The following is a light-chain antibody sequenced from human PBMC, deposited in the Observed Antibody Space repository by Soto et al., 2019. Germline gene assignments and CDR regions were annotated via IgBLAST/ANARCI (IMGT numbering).Light chain of an antibody. CDR3: CSYAGTTTWV. CDR1: SSDIGSHNF. CDR2: EVT. J-gene: IGLJ3*02. V-gene: IGLV2-23*02. Sequence: QSVLTQPASVSGSPGQSITISCTGTSSDIGSHNFVSWYQQRPGKAPKLMSFEVTKRPSGVSNRFSASKSGNTASLTISGVQAEDEADYYCCSYAGTTTWVFGGGTKLTVL.